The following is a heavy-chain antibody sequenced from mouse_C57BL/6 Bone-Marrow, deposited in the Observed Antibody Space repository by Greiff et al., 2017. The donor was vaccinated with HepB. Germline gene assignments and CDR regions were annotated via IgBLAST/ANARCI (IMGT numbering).Heavy chain of an antibody. D-gene: IGHD2-4*01. CDR3: ARDTITTAY. J-gene: IGHJ3*01. CDR1: GFTFSSYA. Sequence: EVQLQQSGGGLVKPGGSLKLSCAASGFTFSSYAMSWVRQTPEKRLEWLATISDGGSYTYYPDNVKGRFTISRDNAKNNLYLQMSHLKSEDTAMYYCARDTITTAYWGQGTLVTVSA. CDR2: ISDGGSYT. V-gene: IGHV5-4*01.